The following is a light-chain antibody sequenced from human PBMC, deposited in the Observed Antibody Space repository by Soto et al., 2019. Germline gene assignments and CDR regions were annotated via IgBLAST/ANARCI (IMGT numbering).Light chain of an antibody. CDR2: DAS. CDR1: QSVSTF. V-gene: IGKV3-11*01. J-gene: IGKJ4*01. Sequence: EILLTQSPVTLSLSPGERAILSCRASQSVSTFFAWYQQKPGQAPRLLIYDASKRATRIPARFSGSGSGTDFTLTISSLEPEDFAVYYCQHRFNWPLTFGGGTTVELK. CDR3: QHRFNWPLT.